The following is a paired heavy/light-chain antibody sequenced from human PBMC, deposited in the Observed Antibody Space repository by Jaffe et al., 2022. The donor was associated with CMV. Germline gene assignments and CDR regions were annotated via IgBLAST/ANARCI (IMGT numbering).Light chain of an antibody. CDR3: QQYDTSPT. CDR2: GAS. V-gene: IGKV3-20*01. CDR1: QSVSSNY. Sequence: EIVLTQSPGTLSLSPGERATLSCRASQSVSSNYLAWYQQKPGQAPRLLIYGASSRATGIPDRFSGSGSGTDFTLTISRLEPEDFAVYYCQQYDTSPTFGQGTKVEIK. J-gene: IGKJ1*01.
Heavy chain of an antibody. CDR1: GFTFSSYN. CDR2: ISSSSNTK. V-gene: IGHV3-48*02. D-gene: IGHD3-10*01. J-gene: IGHJ4*02. Sequence: EVQLVESGGGLVQPGGSLRLSCAASGFTFSSYNMNWVRQAPGKGLEWVSYISSSSNTKYYADSVKGRFTISRDNAKNSLYLQMNSLRDEDTAVYYCARDRSWLKILDYWGQGTLVTVSS. CDR3: ARDRSWLKILDY.